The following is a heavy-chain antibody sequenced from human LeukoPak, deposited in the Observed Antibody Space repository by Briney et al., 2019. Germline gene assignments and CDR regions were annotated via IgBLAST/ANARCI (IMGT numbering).Heavy chain of an antibody. D-gene: IGHD3-9*01. CDR2: INHSGST. V-gene: IGHV4-34*01. CDR1: GGSFSAYY. CDR3: ASYDKWLTYYFDY. Sequence: SETLSLTCAVYGGSFSAYYWSWIRQPPGKGLEWIGEINHSGSTNYNPSLKSRVAISVDTSRNQFSLKLSSVTAADTAVYYCASYDKWLTYYFDYWGQGTLVTVSS. J-gene: IGHJ4*02.